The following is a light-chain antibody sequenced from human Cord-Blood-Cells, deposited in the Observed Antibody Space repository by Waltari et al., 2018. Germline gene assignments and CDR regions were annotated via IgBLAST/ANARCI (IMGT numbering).Light chain of an antibody. V-gene: IGLV2-14*01. CDR1: SSDVGGYNY. CDR3: SSYTSSSTLVV. Sequence: QSALTQPASVSGSPGQSITISCTGTSSDVGGYNYVSWYQQHPGKAPKLMIYEVSNRPAGVSDRCSGSKSGHTASLAISGLQAEDEADYYCSSYTSSSTLVVFGTGTKVTVL. J-gene: IGLJ1*01. CDR2: EVS.